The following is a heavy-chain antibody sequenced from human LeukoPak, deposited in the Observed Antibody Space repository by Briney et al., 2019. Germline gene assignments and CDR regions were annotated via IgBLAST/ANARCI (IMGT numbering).Heavy chain of an antibody. J-gene: IGHJ4*02. CDR2: ISSSSSYI. D-gene: IGHD5-18*01. CDR1: GFTFSSYS. V-gene: IGHV3-21*01. CDR3: ARGDTAMVTGSTDY. Sequence: GGSLRLSCAASGFTFSSYSMNWVRQAPGKGLEWVSSISSSSSYIYYADSVKGRFTMSRDTAKNSLYLQMNSLRAEDTAVYYCARGDTAMVTGSTDYWGQGTLVTVSS.